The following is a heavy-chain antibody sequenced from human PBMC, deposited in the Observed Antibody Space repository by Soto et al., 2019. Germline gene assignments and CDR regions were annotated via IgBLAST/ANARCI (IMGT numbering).Heavy chain of an antibody. J-gene: IGHJ2*01. V-gene: IGHV3-23*01. Sequence: EVQLLESGGGLVQPGGSLRLSCAGSGFTFINYAMNWVRQAPGKGLEWVSTISGGGDAPFSADSVRGRFTISRDNSKNTVTLQMNNLGVDDTAVYFCARKVPGSTSRPDYWYFDLWGRGTLVTVSS. D-gene: IGHD3-10*01. CDR2: ISGGGDAP. CDR3: ARKVPGSTSRPDYWYFDL. CDR1: GFTFINYA.